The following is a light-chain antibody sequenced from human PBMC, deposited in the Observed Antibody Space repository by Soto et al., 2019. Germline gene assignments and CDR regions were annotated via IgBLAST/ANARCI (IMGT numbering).Light chain of an antibody. CDR1: QNVGIN. V-gene: IGKV1-5*01. J-gene: IGKJ1*01. CDR2: DAS. Sequence: DIQMTQSPSTLSADVGDRVTITCRASQNVGINLAWYQQKPGRAPKLLIHDASILQSGVTSSFSGSGSGTEFTLTISSLQSDDVATYYCQQYQTYWTFGQGTKVEI. CDR3: QQYQTYWT.